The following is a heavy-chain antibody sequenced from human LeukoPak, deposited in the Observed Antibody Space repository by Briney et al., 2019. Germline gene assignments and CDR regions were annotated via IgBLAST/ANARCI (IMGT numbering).Heavy chain of an antibody. J-gene: IGHJ4*02. CDR1: GYTFTAYY. D-gene: IGHD3-22*01. Sequence: GASVKVSCKASGYTFTAYYLQWVRQAPGQGLEWMGWINPNTGGTKYAHKFQGRVTMTRDTSISTAYMELSRLRSDDTAVYYCATPGSGYAIQGYFDYWGQGTLVTVSS. CDR3: ATPGSGYAIQGYFDY. CDR2: INPNTGGT. V-gene: IGHV1-2*02.